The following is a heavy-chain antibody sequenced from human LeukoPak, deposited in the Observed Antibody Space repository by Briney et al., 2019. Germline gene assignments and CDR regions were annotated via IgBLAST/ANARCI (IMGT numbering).Heavy chain of an antibody. V-gene: IGHV4-34*01. J-gene: IGHJ5*02. CDR3: ARGLRYCSSTSCLAWFYP. CDR2: INHSGST. Sequence: SETLSLTCGVYGGSFSGYYWSWIRQPPGKGLEWIGEINHSGSTNYNPSLKSRVTISVDTSKNQFSLKLSSVTAADTAVYYCARGLRYCSSTSCLAWFYPWGQGTLVTVSS. D-gene: IGHD2-2*01. CDR1: GGSFSGYY.